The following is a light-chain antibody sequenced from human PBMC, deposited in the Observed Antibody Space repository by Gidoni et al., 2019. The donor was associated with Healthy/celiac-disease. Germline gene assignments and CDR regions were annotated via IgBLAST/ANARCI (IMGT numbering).Light chain of an antibody. V-gene: IGKV1-5*03. CDR2: KAS. CDR1: QSISSW. CDR3: QQYNSYPRT. Sequence: DRQLTQAPSTLYASVGDRVTITCRASQSISSWLAWYQQKPGKAPKLLIYKASSFESGVPSRSSGSGSGTEFTLTISSLQPDDFATYYCQQYNSYPRTFGQGTKVEIK. J-gene: IGKJ1*01.